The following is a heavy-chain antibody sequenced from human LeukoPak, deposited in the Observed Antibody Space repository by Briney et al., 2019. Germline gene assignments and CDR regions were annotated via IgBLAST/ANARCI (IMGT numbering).Heavy chain of an antibody. CDR3: ARAGSGSGWYFDY. J-gene: IGHJ4*02. CDR2: ISPYNGNT. Sequence: ASVKVSCKASGYDFTSVGITWVRQAPGQGLEWMGWISPYNGNTRYVQKLQGRVTMTTDTSTSTAYMELRSLRFDDTAVYYCARAGSGSGWYFDYWGQGTLVTVSS. V-gene: IGHV1-18*01. CDR1: GYDFTSVG. D-gene: IGHD6-19*01.